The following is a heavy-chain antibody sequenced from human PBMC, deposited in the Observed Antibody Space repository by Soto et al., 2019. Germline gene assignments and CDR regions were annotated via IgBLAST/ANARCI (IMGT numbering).Heavy chain of an antibody. CDR2: ISGSGGST. CDR1: GFTLSSYA. Sequence: HPGGSLRLSCAASGFTLSSYAMSWVRPAPGKGLEWVSAISGSGGSTYYADSVKGRFTISRDNSKNTLYLQMNSLRAEDTAVYYCAKENGYSSSWFEFDYWGQGTLVTVSS. V-gene: IGHV3-23*01. D-gene: IGHD6-13*01. J-gene: IGHJ4*02. CDR3: AKENGYSSSWFEFDY.